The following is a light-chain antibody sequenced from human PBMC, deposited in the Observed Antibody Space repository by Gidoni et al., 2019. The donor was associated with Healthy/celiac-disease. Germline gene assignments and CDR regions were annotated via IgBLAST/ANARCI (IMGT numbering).Light chain of an antibody. V-gene: IGKV1-33*01. J-gene: IGKJ4*01. Sequence: DIQITQSPSSLSVSVGDRVTIPCQASQDISNYLNWYQQKPGKAPKLLIYDASNLEPGVPSRFSGSGSGTDFTFTIISLQPEDIATYYCQQYDNLPLTFGGGTKVEIK. CDR1: QDISNY. CDR2: DAS. CDR3: QQYDNLPLT.